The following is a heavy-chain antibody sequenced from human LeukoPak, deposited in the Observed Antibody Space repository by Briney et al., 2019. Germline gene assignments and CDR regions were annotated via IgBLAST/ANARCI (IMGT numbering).Heavy chain of an antibody. Sequence: KPSETLSLTCTVSGYSISSGYYWGWIRQPPGKGLEWIGSIYHSGSTYYNPSLKSRVTISVDTSKNQFSLKLSSVTAADTAVYYCARDILGLWDSGSSTFDYWGQGTLVTVSS. CDR2: IYHSGST. J-gene: IGHJ4*02. CDR1: GYSISSGYY. CDR3: ARDILGLWDSGSSTFDY. D-gene: IGHD1-26*01. V-gene: IGHV4-38-2*02.